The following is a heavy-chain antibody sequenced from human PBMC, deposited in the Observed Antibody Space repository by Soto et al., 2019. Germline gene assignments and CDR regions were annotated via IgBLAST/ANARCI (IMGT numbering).Heavy chain of an antibody. J-gene: IGHJ5*01. D-gene: IGHD6-19*01. Sequence: PGGSLRLSCAASGFTFSSYAMSWVRQAPGKGLEWVSAISGSGGSTYYADSVKGRFTISRDNSKNTLCLQMNSLRAEDTAVYYCASAVAGISVHNLFDSWGQGSLVIVSS. CDR2: ISGSGGST. CDR1: GFTFSSYA. V-gene: IGHV3-23*01. CDR3: ASAVAGISVHNLFDS.